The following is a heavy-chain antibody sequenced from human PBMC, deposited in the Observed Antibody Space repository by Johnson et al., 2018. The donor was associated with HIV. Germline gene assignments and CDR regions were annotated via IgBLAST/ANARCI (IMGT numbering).Heavy chain of an antibody. CDR3: ARVSWGDAFDI. CDR1: GITFSRSP. Sequence: QVQLVESGGGVVQPGRSLRLSCEASGITFSRSPMNWVRQAPGKGLEWVAVISYDGSNKYYADSVKGRLTISRDNSKNTLYLQINSLRAEDMAVYYCARVSWGDAFDIWGQGTMVTVSS. D-gene: IGHD7-27*01. CDR2: ISYDGSNK. J-gene: IGHJ3*02. V-gene: IGHV3-30-3*01.